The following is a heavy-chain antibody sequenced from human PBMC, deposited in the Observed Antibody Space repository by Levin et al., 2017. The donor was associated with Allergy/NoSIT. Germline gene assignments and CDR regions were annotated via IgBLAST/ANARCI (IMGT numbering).Heavy chain of an antibody. J-gene: IGHJ4*02. CDR2: INNDGSST. D-gene: IGHD1-1*01. CDR3: ARGEFYNTWDYYFDY. V-gene: IGHV3-74*01. Sequence: RAGGSLRLSCAASGFSFSSYWMHWVRQAPGKGLVWVSRINNDGSSTSYADSVKGRFTISRDNAKNTLYLQMNSLRAEDTAVYYCARGEFYNTWDYYFDYWGQGTLVIVPS. CDR1: GFSFSSYW.